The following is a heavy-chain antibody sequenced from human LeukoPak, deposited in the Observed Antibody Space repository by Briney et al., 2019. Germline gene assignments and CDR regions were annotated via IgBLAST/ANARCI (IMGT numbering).Heavy chain of an antibody. V-gene: IGHV4-59*01. Sequence: SETLSLTCTVSGGSISSYYWSWIRQPPGKGLEWIGYIYYSGSTNYNPSLKSRVTISVDTSKNQFSLKLSSVTAADTAVYYCARWDSRGYSGYDPPWFDPWGQGTLVTVSS. CDR2: IYYSGST. CDR3: ARWDSRGYSGYDPPWFDP. D-gene: IGHD5-12*01. CDR1: GGSISSYY. J-gene: IGHJ5*02.